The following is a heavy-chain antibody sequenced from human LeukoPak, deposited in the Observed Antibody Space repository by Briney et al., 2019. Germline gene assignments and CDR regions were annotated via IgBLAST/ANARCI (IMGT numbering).Heavy chain of an antibody. CDR1: GGSTGSAGYY. CDR2: INYSGNT. V-gene: IGHV4-31*03. Sequence: SETLSLTCTVSGGSTGSAGYYWSWIRQHPGMGLEWIAYINYSGNTYHNPSLKSRVTISVDTSRDQFSLKLNSVTAADTAIYYCASMSGYYSKFDYWGQGTLVTVSS. J-gene: IGHJ4*02. CDR3: ASMSGYYSKFDY. D-gene: IGHD3-22*01.